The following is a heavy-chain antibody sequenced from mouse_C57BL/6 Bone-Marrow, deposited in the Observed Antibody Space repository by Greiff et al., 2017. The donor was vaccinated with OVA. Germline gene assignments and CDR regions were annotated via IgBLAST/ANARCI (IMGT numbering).Heavy chain of an antibody. V-gene: IGHV14-2*01. J-gene: IGHJ1*03. CDR3: ASYYYGSSCWYFDV. CDR2: IDPEDGET. CDR1: GFNIKDYY. D-gene: IGHD1-1*01. Sequence: EVKLQESGAELVKPGASVKLSCTASGFNIKDYYMHWVKQRTEQGLVWIGRIDPEDGETKYAPKFQGKATITADTSSNTAYLQLSSLTSEDTAGYYCASYYYGSSCWYFDVWGTGTTVTVSS.